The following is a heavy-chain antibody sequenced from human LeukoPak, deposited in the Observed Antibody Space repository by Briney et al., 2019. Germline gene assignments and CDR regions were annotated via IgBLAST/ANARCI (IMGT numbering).Heavy chain of an antibody. Sequence: SVKVSCKASGGTFSSYAISWVRQAPGQGLEWMGGIIPIFGTANYAQKFQGRDTITADESTSTAYMELSSLRSEDTAVYYCARVDCSGGSCYSGFGNWFDPWGQGTLVTVSS. CDR3: ARVDCSGGSCYSGFGNWFDP. CDR2: IIPIFGTA. V-gene: IGHV1-69*01. CDR1: GGTFSSYA. J-gene: IGHJ5*02. D-gene: IGHD2-15*01.